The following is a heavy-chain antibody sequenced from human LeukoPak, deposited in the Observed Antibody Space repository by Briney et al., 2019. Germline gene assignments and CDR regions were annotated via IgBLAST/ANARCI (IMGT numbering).Heavy chain of an antibody. J-gene: IGHJ6*02. Sequence: ASVTVPCTVSGYTLTELSMHWVRQAPGKGLEWMGGFDPEDGETTYAQKFQGRVTMTEDTSTDTAYMELSSLRSEDTAVYYCATDMGYDPPYYYYGMDVWGQGTTVTVSS. D-gene: IGHD5-18*01. CDR1: GYTLTELS. CDR3: ATDMGYDPPYYYYGMDV. CDR2: FDPEDGET. V-gene: IGHV1-24*01.